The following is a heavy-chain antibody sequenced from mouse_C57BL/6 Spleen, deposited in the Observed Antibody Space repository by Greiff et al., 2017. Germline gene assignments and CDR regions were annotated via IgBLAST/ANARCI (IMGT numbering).Heavy chain of an antibody. CDR1: GYTFTSYW. J-gene: IGHJ3*01. Sequence: QVQLKQPGAELVKPGASVKVSCKASGYTFTSYWMHWVKQRPGQGLEWIGRIHPSDSDTNYNQKFKGKATLTVDKSSSTAYMQLSSLTSEDSAVYYCARTYDQAWFAYWGQGTLVTVSA. V-gene: IGHV1-74*01. D-gene: IGHD2-3*01. CDR2: IHPSDSDT. CDR3: ARTYDQAWFAY.